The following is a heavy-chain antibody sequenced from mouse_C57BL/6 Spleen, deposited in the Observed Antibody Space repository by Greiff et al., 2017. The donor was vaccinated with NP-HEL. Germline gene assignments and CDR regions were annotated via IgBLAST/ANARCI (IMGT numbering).Heavy chain of an antibody. CDR2: ISSGGSYT. Sequence: DVRLVESGGDLVKPGGSLKLSCAASGFTFSSYGMSWVRQTPDKRLEWVATISSGGSYTYYPDSVKGRFTISRDNAKNTLYLQRSSLKSEDTAMYYCARRRTVFDYWGQGTTLTVSS. CDR3: ARRRTVFDY. CDR1: GFTFSSYG. V-gene: IGHV5-6*02. D-gene: IGHD4-1*01. J-gene: IGHJ2*01.